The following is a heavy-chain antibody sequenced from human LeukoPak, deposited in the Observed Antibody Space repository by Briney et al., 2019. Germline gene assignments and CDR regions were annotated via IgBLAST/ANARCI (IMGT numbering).Heavy chain of an antibody. V-gene: IGHV1-2*02. J-gene: IGHJ3*02. CDR3: ARDFPWEGQQLVLVSHDAFDI. Sequence: ASVKVSCKASGYTFTGYYMHWVRQAPGQGLEWMGWINPNSGGTNYAQKFQGRVTMTRDTSISTAYMELSRLRSDDTAVYYCARDFPWEGQQLVLVSHDAFDIWGQGTTVTVSS. D-gene: IGHD6-13*01. CDR1: GYTFTGYY. CDR2: INPNSGGT.